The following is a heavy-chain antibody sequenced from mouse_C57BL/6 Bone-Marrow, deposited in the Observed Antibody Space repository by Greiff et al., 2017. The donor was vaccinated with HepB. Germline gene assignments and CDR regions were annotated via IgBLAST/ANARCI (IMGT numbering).Heavy chain of an antibody. V-gene: IGHV10-1*01. CDR3: VRDDYDEGAFDY. CDR1: GFSFNTYA. Sequence: EVNLVESGGGLVQPKGSLKLSCAASGFSFNTYAMNWVRQAPGKGLEWVARIRSKSNNYATYYADSVKDRFTISRDDSESMLYLQMNNLKTEDTAMYYCVRDDYDEGAFDYWGQGTTLTVSS. CDR2: IRSKSNNYAT. D-gene: IGHD2-4*01. J-gene: IGHJ2*01.